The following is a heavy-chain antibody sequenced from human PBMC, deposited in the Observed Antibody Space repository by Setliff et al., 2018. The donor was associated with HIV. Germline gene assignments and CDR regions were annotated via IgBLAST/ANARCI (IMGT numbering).Heavy chain of an antibody. J-gene: IGHJ4*02. V-gene: IGHV4-61*10. D-gene: IGHD5-18*01. Sequence: PSETLSLTCNVSGGSISIGSYYWSWIRQPAGKGLEWIGRIYNSGSTKYNPSLKSRVTISVDTSKNQFSLKLSSVTAADTAVYYCARGRYSYGELHFDYWGQGKLVTVSS. CDR1: GGSISIGSYY. CDR3: ARGRYSYGELHFDY. CDR2: IYNSGST.